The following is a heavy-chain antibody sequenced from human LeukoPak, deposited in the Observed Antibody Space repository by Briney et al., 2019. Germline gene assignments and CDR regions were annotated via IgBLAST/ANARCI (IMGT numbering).Heavy chain of an antibody. CDR2: IGTYGGDT. Sequence: ASVKVSCKATSRISWVRQAPGQGLEWMGWIGTYGGDTYYAQKFQGRNTVTTDTSTSTVCMELRNLRSDDTAVYYCARDLWNFYDDSGYNRDFDSWGQGTLVTVSS. CDR1: TSR. V-gene: IGHV1-18*01. J-gene: IGHJ5*01. D-gene: IGHD3-22*01. CDR3: ARDLWNFYDDSGYNRDFDS.